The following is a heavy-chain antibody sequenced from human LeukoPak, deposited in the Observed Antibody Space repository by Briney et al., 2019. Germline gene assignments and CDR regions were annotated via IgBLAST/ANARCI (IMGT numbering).Heavy chain of an antibody. CDR3: ARGGIPAAILVGYYYYYMDV. V-gene: IGHV1-8*03. D-gene: IGHD2-2*02. J-gene: IGHJ6*03. CDR1: GYTFTSYD. Sequence: ASVKVSCKASGYTFTSYDINWVRQATGQGLEWMGWMNPNSGNTGYAQKFQGRVTITRNTSISTAYMELSSLRSEDTAVYYCARGGIPAAILVGYYYYYMDVRGKGTTVTVSS. CDR2: MNPNSGNT.